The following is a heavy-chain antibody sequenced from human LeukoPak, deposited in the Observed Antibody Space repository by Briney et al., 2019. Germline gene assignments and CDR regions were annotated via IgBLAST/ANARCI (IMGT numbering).Heavy chain of an antibody. CDR1: GFIFSNYA. V-gene: IGHV3-23*01. Sequence: GVSLRLSCAGSGFIFSNYAMSWVRQAPGQGLEWVSTISNSGGATFYADAVKGRFTISRDNSKNTLYLQMYSLRAEDTAIYYCAKAPPYTKYFDYWGQGTLLTVSS. J-gene: IGHJ4*02. D-gene: IGHD1-1*01. CDR3: AKAPPYTKYFDY. CDR2: ISNSGGAT.